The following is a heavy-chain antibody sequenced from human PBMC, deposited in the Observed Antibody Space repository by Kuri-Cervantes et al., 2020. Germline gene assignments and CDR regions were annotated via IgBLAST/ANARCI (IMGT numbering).Heavy chain of an antibody. CDR2: INPNSGGT. J-gene: IGHJ4*02. D-gene: IGHD5-12*01. V-gene: IGHV1-2*02. Sequence: ASVKVSCKASGYTFTGYYMHWVRQAPGQGLEWMGWINPNSGGTNYAQKFQGRVTMTRDTSISTAYMELSRLRSDDTAVYYCAGDRRWNSGYDPMDFDYWGQGTLVTVSS. CDR3: AGDRRWNSGYDPMDFDY. CDR1: GYTFTGYY.